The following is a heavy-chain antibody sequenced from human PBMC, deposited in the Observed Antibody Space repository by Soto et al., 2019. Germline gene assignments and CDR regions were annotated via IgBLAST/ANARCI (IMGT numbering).Heavy chain of an antibody. CDR2: IYWDDDK. CDR1: GFSLSRSGVG. CDR3: ARKEGIKDWFDP. V-gene: IGHV2-5*02. J-gene: IGHJ5*02. D-gene: IGHD3-3*02. Sequence: QITLKESGPTLVKPTQTLTLTCTFSGFSLSRSGVGVGWIRQPPGKALEWLALIYWDDDKRYSPSLKTRVTITKDTAKNLVVLTMTNMDPVDTATYYCARKEGIKDWFDPWGQGTLVTVSS.